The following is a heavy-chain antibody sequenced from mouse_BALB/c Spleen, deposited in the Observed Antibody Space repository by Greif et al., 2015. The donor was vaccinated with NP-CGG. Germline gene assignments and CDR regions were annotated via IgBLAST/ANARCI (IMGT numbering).Heavy chain of an antibody. CDR3: ASSYYYGSSYYVMDY. CDR1: GYTFTSYW. Sequence: QVQLKESGAELAKPGASVKMSCKASGYTFTSYWMHWVKQRPGQGLEWIGYINPSTGYTEYNQKFKDKATLTADKSSSTAYMQLSSLTSEDSAVYYCASSYYYGSSYYVMDYWGQGTSVTVSS. CDR2: INPSTGYT. J-gene: IGHJ4*01. D-gene: IGHD1-1*01. V-gene: IGHV1-7*01.